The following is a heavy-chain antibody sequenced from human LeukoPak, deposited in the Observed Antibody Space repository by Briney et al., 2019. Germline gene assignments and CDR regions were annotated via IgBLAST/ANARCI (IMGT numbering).Heavy chain of an antibody. D-gene: IGHD2-2*01. CDR3: ARHSTTDNWFDP. V-gene: IGHV4-59*08. CDR1: GGSISSYY. J-gene: IGHJ5*02. CDR2: IYYSGST. Sequence: SETLSLTCTVSGGSISSYYWSWIRQPPGKGLEWIGYIYYSGSTNYNPSLKSRVTISVDTSKNQFSLKLSSVTAADSAIYYCARHSTTDNWFDPWGQGTLVTVSS.